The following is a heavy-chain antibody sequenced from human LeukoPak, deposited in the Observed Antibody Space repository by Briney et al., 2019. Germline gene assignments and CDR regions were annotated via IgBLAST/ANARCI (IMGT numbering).Heavy chain of an antibody. D-gene: IGHD1-7*01. CDR2: IYPGDSDT. V-gene: IGHV5-51*01. Sequence: GESLQISCKGSGSIFTSYWIAWVRPLPGKGLEWMGIIYPGDSDTRYSPSFQGQVTIPADRSISTAYLQWSSLKASDTAMYYCARITGTTRDLAYWGQGTLVTVSS. CDR3: ARITGTTRDLAY. CDR1: GSIFTSYW. J-gene: IGHJ4*02.